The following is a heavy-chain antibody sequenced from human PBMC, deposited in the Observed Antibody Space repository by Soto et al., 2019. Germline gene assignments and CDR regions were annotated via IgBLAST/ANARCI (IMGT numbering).Heavy chain of an antibody. CDR3: ANDILDF. J-gene: IGHJ4*02. V-gene: IGHV3-7*05. CDR1: GFMFSSYW. CDR2: INQNGSER. D-gene: IGHD3-9*01. Sequence: EVELVESGGGLVQPGGSLRLSCAATGFMFSSYWMTWVRQAPGQGLEWVANINQNGSERYYVDSVEGRFTISRDNAKNSVFLQMENLRVEDTGMYYCANDILDFWGQGTLVSVSS.